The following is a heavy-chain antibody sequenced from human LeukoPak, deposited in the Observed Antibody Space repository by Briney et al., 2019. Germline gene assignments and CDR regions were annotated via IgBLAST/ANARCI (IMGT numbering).Heavy chain of an antibody. J-gene: IGHJ6*03. Sequence: GASVKVSCKASGGTFSSYAISWVRQAPGQGLEWMGGIIPIFGTANYAQKFQGRVTITADKSTSTAYMVLSSLRSEDTAVYYCAVGWYQPSRKSTRYYYMDVWGKGTTVTVSS. CDR3: AVGWYQPSRKSTRYYYMDV. CDR2: IIPIFGTA. V-gene: IGHV1-69*06. CDR1: GGTFSSYA. D-gene: IGHD6-19*01.